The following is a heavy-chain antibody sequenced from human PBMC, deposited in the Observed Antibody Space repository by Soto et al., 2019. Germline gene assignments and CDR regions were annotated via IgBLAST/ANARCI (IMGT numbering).Heavy chain of an antibody. J-gene: IGHJ3*02. D-gene: IGHD3-9*01. Sequence: ASVKVSCKASGYTFTGHYMHWVRQAPGQGLEWMGWINPNSGATNYAQKFQGRVTMTRDTSITTAYMELTRLTSDDTAVYYCARDSHYDILTGYSKNAFDSWGLGTMVTVSS. CDR1: GYTFTGHY. V-gene: IGHV1-2*02. CDR2: INPNSGAT. CDR3: ARDSHYDILTGYSKNAFDS.